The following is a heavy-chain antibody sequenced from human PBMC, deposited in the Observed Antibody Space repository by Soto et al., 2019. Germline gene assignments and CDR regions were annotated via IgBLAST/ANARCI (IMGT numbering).Heavy chain of an antibody. D-gene: IGHD6-25*01. CDR1: GFTFNNAW. CDR3: NTDPSGST. Sequence: EVQLVESGGGLVKPGGSLRLSCAASGFTFNNAWMTWVRQAPGKGLEWVGRIKSKADGGIIDYAAPVRGRFTIARDDSKHTVYLQINSLKTEDPAMYYCNTDPSGSTWGQGTMVTVSS. CDR2: IKSKADGGII. V-gene: IGHV3-15*01. J-gene: IGHJ3*01.